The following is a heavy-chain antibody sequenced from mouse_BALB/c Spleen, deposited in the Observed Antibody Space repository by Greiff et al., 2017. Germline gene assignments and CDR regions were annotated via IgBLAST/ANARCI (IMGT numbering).Heavy chain of an antibody. D-gene: IGHD2-10*02. V-gene: IGHV2-2*02. J-gene: IGHJ4*01. Sequence: QVQLQQSGPGLVQPSQSLSITCTVSGFSLTSYGVHWVRQSPGKGLEWLGVIWSGGSTDYNAAFISRLSISKDNSKSQVFFKMNSLQANDTAIYYCARNKYGNPYAMDYWGQGTSVTVSS. CDR2: IWSGGST. CDR1: GFSLTSYG. CDR3: ARNKYGNPYAMDY.